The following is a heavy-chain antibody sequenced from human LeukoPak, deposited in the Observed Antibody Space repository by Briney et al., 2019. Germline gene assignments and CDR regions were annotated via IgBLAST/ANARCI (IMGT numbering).Heavy chain of an antibody. CDR2: IYYSGST. CDR1: GGSISSYY. J-gene: IGHJ4*02. V-gene: IGHV4-59*01. Sequence: PPETLSLTCTVSGGSISSYYWSWIRQPPGKGLEWIGYIYYSGSTNYNPSLKSRVTISVDTSKNQFSLKLSSVTAADTAVYYCARNYGSGSYYPFDYWGQGTLVTVSS. D-gene: IGHD3-10*01. CDR3: ARNYGSGSYYPFDY.